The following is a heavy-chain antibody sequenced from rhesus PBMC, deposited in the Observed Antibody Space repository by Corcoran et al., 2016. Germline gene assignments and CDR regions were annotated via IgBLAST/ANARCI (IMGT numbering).Heavy chain of an antibody. J-gene: IGHJ4*01. V-gene: IGHV4-65*01. Sequence: QVQLQESGPGLVKPSETLSLTCAVSGGSVSSSNGWSWIRQPPGKGLEWIGYISGSSGSTYYNPSLQSRVTISTDTSKNQFSLKLSSVTAADTAVYYCARGWNGFDYWGQGVLVTVSS. CDR2: ISGSSGST. CDR1: GGSVSSSNG. D-gene: IGHD1-32*01. CDR3: ARGWNGFDY.